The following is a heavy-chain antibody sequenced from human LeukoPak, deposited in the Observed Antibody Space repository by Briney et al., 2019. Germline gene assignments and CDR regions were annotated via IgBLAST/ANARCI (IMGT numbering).Heavy chain of an antibody. J-gene: IGHJ4*02. CDR3: ARSPYCSSTSCYVKFDY. CDR2: IYTSGST. D-gene: IGHD2-2*01. Sequence: SQTLSLTCTVSGGSISSGSYYWSRIRQPAGKGLEWIGRIYTSGSTNYNPSLKSRVTISVDTSKNQFSLKLSSVTAADTAVYYCARSPYCSSTSCYVKFDYWGQGTLVTVSS. V-gene: IGHV4-61*02. CDR1: GGSISSGSYY.